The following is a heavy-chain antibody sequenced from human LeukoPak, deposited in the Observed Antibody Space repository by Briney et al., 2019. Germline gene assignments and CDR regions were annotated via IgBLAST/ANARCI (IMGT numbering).Heavy chain of an antibody. CDR3: ASWAGGNEPVASFDY. CDR2: INLYNGAT. J-gene: IGHJ4*02. CDR1: GYSFTAYY. Sequence: ASVTVSFKPTGYSFTAYYISWMRQAPGQGLECMGWINLYNGATKYAQRFQSRVTMTRDTSIGTAYMELSRLRSDDTATYYCASWAGGNEPVASFDYWGQGTLVTVSS. V-gene: IGHV1-2*02. D-gene: IGHD1-14*01.